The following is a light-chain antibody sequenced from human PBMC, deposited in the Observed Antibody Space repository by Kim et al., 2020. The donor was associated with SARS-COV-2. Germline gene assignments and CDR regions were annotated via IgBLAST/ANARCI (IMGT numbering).Light chain of an antibody. CDR3: QQSITFPLT. CDR2: SAS. Sequence: ASVRARLTITCRASQDITTLLVWYQQKPGKASNLLIYSASNLERGVPSRFSGSGSGTEFTLTLSSLQPEDIATYYCQQSITFPLTFGGGTKVDIK. V-gene: IGKV1-12*01. J-gene: IGKJ4*01. CDR1: QDITTL.